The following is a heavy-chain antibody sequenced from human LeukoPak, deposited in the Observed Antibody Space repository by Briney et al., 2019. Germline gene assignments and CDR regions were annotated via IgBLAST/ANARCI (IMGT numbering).Heavy chain of an antibody. V-gene: IGHV3-7*01. Sequence: GGSLRLSCAASGFTFSSYWMSWVRQAPGKGLEWVANIKQDGSEKYYVDSVKGRFTISRDNAKNSLYQQMNSLRAEDTAVYYCARDSSSSSFDYWGQGTLVTVSS. CDR3: ARDSSSSSFDY. CDR2: IKQDGSEK. J-gene: IGHJ4*02. D-gene: IGHD6-6*01. CDR1: GFTFSSYW.